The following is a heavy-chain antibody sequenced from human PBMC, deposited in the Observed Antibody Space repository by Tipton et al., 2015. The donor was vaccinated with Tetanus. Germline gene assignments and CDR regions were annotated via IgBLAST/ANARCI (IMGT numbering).Heavy chain of an antibody. CDR2: TYYRSKWYN. V-gene: IGHV6-1*01. CDR1: GDSVSSNSAA. CDR3: ARGLRPSSPPGLPCWFDP. D-gene: IGHD4-17*01. Sequence: GLVKPSQTLSLTCAISGDSVSSNSAAWNWIRQSPSRGLEWLGRTYYRSKWYNDYAVSVKSRITINPDTSKNQFSLQLNSVTPEDTAVYYCARGLRPSSPPGLPCWFDPWGQGALVTVSS. J-gene: IGHJ5*02.